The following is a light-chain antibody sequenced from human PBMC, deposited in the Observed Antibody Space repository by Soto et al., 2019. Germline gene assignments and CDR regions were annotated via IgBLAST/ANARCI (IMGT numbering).Light chain of an antibody. CDR3: CSYAGTYTEV. V-gene: IGLV1-40*01. CDR1: VSNIGAGYE. J-gene: IGLJ2*01. CDR2: GHN. Sequence: QSVLTQPPSVSGAPGQRVTISCTGSVSNIGAGYEVHWYQQLPGTAPKLLISGHNNRPSGVPDRFFGSKSGTSASLTITGLQAEDEADYYCCSYAGTYTEVFGGGTKLTVL.